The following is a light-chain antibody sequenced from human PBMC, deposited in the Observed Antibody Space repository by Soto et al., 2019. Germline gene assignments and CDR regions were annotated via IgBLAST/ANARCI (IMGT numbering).Light chain of an antibody. V-gene: IGLV6-57*04. CDR1: SGSIASNY. CDR3: QSYDSSNVV. J-gene: IGLJ2*01. Sequence: LTQPHSVSESPGKTVTISCTRSSGSIASNYVQWYQQRPGCAPTPVIYEDNQRPSGVPDRFSGSIDSSSNSASLTISGLKTEDEADYYCQSYDSSNVVFGGGTKLTVL. CDR2: EDN.